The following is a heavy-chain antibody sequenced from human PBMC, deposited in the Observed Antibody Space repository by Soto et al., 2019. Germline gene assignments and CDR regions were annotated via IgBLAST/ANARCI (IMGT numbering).Heavy chain of an antibody. CDR1: GYTFTSAA. CDR3: ATVPDYSDTISYSSEYLRH. V-gene: IGHV1-3*01. D-gene: IGHD3-22*01. J-gene: IGHJ1*01. Sequence: GASVKVSCKASGYTFTSAAMHWLRQAAGQRPEWMGWINAGNGNTKYSQKLQGRVTITRDISASTVYMEMSSLRSEETAVYFCATVPDYSDTISYSSEYLRHSDQGTPITAFS. CDR2: INAGNGNT.